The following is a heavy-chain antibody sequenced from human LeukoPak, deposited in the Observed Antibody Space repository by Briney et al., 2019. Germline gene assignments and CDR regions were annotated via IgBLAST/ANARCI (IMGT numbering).Heavy chain of an antibody. Sequence: PGGSLRLSCAASGFTFSSYGMSWVRQAPGKGLEWVSSISGTGGSTYYADSVKGRFTISRDNSKNTLYLQMNSLRAEDTAVYYCAKNSMIVVVSESLVYWGQGTLVTVSS. CDR3: AKNSMIVVVSESLVY. CDR2: ISGTGGST. D-gene: IGHD3-22*01. V-gene: IGHV3-23*01. J-gene: IGHJ4*02. CDR1: GFTFSSYG.